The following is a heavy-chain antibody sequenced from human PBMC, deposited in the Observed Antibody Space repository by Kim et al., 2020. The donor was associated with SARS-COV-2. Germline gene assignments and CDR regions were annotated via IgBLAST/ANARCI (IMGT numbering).Heavy chain of an antibody. J-gene: IGHJ4*02. D-gene: IGHD2-15*01. Sequence: ADSVKGRFTISRDNSKNTLYLQMNSLRAEDTAVYYCARDSIVVVVAAFDYWGQGTLVTVSS. CDR3: ARDSIVVVVAAFDY. V-gene: IGHV3-30*01.